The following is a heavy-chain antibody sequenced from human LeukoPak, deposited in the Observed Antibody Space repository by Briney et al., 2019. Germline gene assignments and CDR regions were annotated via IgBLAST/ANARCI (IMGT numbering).Heavy chain of an antibody. CDR3: TTESSVYYYNRNYFDY. D-gene: IGHD3-22*01. J-gene: IGHJ4*02. CDR1: GFTFSNAW. Sequence: GGSLRLSCAASGFTFSNAWMSWGRQAPGKGLEWVGRIKSKTDGGTTDYAAPVKGRFTISRDDSKNTLYLQMNSLKTEDTAVYYCTTESSVYYYNRNYFDYWGQGTLVTVSS. CDR2: IKSKTDGGTT. V-gene: IGHV3-15*01.